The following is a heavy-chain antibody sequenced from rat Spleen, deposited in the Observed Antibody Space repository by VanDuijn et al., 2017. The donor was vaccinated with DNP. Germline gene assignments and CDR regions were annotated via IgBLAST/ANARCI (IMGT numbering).Heavy chain of an antibody. J-gene: IGHJ4*01. CDR3: TTLNYGDAMDA. CDR2: IGSPAYAP. D-gene: IGHD1-11*01. CDR1: GFTFSAYY. Sequence: EVQLVESGGGLVQPGRSLKLSCAASGFTFSAYYMAWVRQAPAKGLEWVAYIGSPAYAPYYTDSVKGRFTISRDNAKSTLYLQMDSLRSEDTATYYCTTLNYGDAMDAWGQGTSVTVSS. V-gene: IGHV5-27*01.